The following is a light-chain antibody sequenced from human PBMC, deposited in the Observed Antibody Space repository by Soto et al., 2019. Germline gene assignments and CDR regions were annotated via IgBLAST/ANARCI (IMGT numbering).Light chain of an antibody. CDR2: RAS. V-gene: IGKV3-20*01. J-gene: IGKJ2*01. CDR3: QQHTASMYT. Sequence: EIVLTQSPGTLSLSPGETATLSCRASQSVARDLTWYQHKPGQAPRLLISRASTGATGIPDRFSGSGSGTDFTLTINRLEPEDSAVYYCQQHTASMYTFGQGTKVDIK. CDR1: QSVARD.